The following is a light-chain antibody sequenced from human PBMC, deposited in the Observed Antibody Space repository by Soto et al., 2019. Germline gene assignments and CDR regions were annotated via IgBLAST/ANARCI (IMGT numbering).Light chain of an antibody. CDR3: QRYGSSIT. J-gene: IGKJ5*01. V-gene: IGKV3-20*01. Sequence: ALTRSQCPLSVAPGKRVALSCRASQSIANNYLTWYQQKPGQAPRVLIYDASTRATGIPDSFIGSGSGTEFTLPISSLEPADFAVYYCQRYGSSITFAQGTRLEVK. CDR1: QSIANNY. CDR2: DAS.